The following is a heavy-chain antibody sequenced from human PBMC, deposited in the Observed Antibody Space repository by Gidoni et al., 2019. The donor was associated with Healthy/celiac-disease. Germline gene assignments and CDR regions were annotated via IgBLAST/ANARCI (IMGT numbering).Heavy chain of an antibody. CDR2: IIPILGIA. CDR1: GGTVRSYA. CDR3: ARALGITGFDY. J-gene: IGHJ4*02. Sequence: QVQLVQPGAEAKKPGSAVKVSCKAAGGTVRSYAISWVRQAPGQGLEWMGRIIPILGIANYAQKFQGRVTITADKSTSTAYLELSSLRSEDTAVYDCARALGITGFDYWGQGTLVTVSS. D-gene: IGHD7-27*01. V-gene: IGHV1-69*04.